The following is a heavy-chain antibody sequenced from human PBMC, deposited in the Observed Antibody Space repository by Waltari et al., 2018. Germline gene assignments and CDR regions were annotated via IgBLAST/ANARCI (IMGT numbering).Heavy chain of an antibody. Sequence: QVQLQESGPGLLKPSEPLSLTCAVPASSISRAFYWGWIRQTPGRGLEWIGSFYHSGSKYYKPSLKSRVTISVDTSRNQFSLRLSSVTAADTAVYYCTRGILFSGYMDVWGKGTTVIVSS. J-gene: IGHJ6*03. CDR2: FYHSGSK. V-gene: IGHV4-38-2*01. CDR1: ASSISRAFY. D-gene: IGHD3-10*02. CDR3: TRGILFSGYMDV.